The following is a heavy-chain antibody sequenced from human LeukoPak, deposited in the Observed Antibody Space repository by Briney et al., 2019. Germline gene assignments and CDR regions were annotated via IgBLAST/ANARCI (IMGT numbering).Heavy chain of an antibody. CDR3: ARVGVGGYSSGWYRGGDRSSDY. CDR2: IKQDGREK. V-gene: IGHV3-7*01. D-gene: IGHD6-19*01. Sequence: GGSLRLSCAASGFTFSSYWMSWVRQAPGKGLEWVANIKQDGREKYYVDSVEGRFTISRDNAKNSLYLQMNSLRAGDTAVYYCARVGVGGYSSGWYRGGDRSSDYWGQGTLVTVSS. CDR1: GFTFSSYW. J-gene: IGHJ4*02.